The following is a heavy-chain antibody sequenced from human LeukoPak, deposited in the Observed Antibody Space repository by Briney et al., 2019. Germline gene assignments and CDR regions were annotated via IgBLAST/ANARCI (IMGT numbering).Heavy chain of an antibody. J-gene: IGHJ4*02. CDR2: ISGSGGTT. V-gene: IGHV3-23*01. CDR3: AKGLSSGWNLKGSDY. Sequence: SGGSLRLSCAASGFTFSSYAMSWVRQAPGTRLEWVTNISGSGGTTYYAVSVKGRFTISRDNSTNTLYLQMNSLRAEETAVYYCAKGLSSGWNLKGSDYWGQGTLVIVSS. D-gene: IGHD6-19*01. CDR1: GFTFSSYA.